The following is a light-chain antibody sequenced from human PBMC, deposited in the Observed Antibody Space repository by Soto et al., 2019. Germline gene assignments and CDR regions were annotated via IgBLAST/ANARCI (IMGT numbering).Light chain of an antibody. J-gene: IGKJ1*01. Sequence: EIVMTQSPATLSASPGERATLSCRASQSVRSNLAWYQQKPGQAPRLLIYSASTRAAGVPARFSGSGSGTDFTLTISDVEPEDFAVYYCHQRQSWPRTFGQGTKVDIK. V-gene: IGKV3D-15*01. CDR1: QSVRSN. CDR3: HQRQSWPRT. CDR2: SAS.